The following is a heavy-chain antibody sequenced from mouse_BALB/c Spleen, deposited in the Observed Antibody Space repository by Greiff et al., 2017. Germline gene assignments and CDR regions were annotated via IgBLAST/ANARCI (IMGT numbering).Heavy chain of an antibody. D-gene: IGHD2-1*01. CDR3: ANYGNLAWFAY. CDR1: GYTFTSYW. CDR2: INPSTGYT. J-gene: IGHJ3*01. Sequence: QVHVKQSGAELAKPGASVKMSCKASGYTFTSYWMHWVKQRPGQGLEWIGYINPSTGYTEYNQKFKDKATLTADKSSSTAYMQLSSLTSEDSAVYYCANYGNLAWFAYWGQGTLVTVSA. V-gene: IGHV1-7*01.